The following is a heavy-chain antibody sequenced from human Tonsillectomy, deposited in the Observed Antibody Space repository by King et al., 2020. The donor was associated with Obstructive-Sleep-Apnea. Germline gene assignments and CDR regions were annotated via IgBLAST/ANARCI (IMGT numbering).Heavy chain of an antibody. CDR2: ITNRGNYV. V-gene: IGHV3-11*01. CDR1: GFTFSDYY. Sequence: VQLVESGGGLVKPGGSLTLSCAVSGFTFSDYYMSWIRQAPGKTLEWISHITNRGNYVYYADSVKVRFTISRDSANNSLFLQMNSLRDEDTAVYYCARRLRLMYPSDYWGQGALVSVSA. D-gene: IGHD2-15*01. CDR3: ARRLRLMYPSDY. J-gene: IGHJ4*02.